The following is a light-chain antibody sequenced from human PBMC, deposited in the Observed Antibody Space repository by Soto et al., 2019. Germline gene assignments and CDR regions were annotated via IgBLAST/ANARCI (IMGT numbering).Light chain of an antibody. CDR2: GAF. J-gene: IGKJ5*01. CDR1: PSVPNY. CDR3: QQRNIWPPVT. V-gene: IGKV3-11*01. Sequence: EIVLTQSPATLSLSPGERATLPCRASPSVPNYLAWYQQKPGQAPRLLIYGAFNRATGIPARFSGSGSGADFTLTISSLEPEDFAVYYCQQRNIWPPVTFGQGTRLEIK.